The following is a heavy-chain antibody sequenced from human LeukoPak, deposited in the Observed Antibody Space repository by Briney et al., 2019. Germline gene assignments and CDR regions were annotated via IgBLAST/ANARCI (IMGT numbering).Heavy chain of an antibody. CDR3: ASLRERSYYARGFDY. V-gene: IGHV4-39*01. D-gene: IGHD1-26*01. Sequence: SETLSLTCTVSGGSICSSSYYWGWIRQPPGKGLEWIGSIYYSGSTYYKSSLKSRVTVSVGTSKNQFSLKLSSVTAADTAVYYCASLRERSYYARGFDYWGQGTLVTVSS. J-gene: IGHJ4*02. CDR1: GGSICSSSYY. CDR2: IYYSGST.